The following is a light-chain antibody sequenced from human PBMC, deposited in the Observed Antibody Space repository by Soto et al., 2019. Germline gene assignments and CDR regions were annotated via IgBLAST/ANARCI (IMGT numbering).Light chain of an antibody. CDR2: SAS. V-gene: IGKV1-39*01. J-gene: IGKJ5*01. CDR3: QQSLSTPT. CDR1: QRINIY. Sequence: DIQKTPSPSSLSTSVGFRVTITCRASQRINIYLNWYRQKPGKAPELLIYSASNLQSGVPSRFSGSGSGTDFTLTISSLQPEDFATYYCQQSLSTPTVGQGTRLEIK.